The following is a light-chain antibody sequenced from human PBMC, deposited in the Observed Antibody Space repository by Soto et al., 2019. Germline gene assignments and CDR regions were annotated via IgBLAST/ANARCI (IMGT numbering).Light chain of an antibody. CDR2: DTS. CDR1: QGIGHD. V-gene: IGKV3-15*01. CDR3: QPYNNWPLT. Sequence: TQPPSSLSTSIGDRVTISCGASQGIGHDVAWYQHKPGQTPRLLIYDTSPRATGVPTRFSDSRSGAEFTLTLNRLKYEDFAVYDCQPYNNWPLTFGGGTKVDIK. J-gene: IGKJ4*01.